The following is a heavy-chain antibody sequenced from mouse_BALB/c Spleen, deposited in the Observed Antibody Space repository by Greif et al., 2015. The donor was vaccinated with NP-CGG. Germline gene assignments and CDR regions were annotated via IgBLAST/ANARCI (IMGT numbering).Heavy chain of an antibody. CDR1: GFTFNTYA. J-gene: IGHJ1*01. V-gene: IGHV10-1*02. D-gene: IGHD4-1*02. CDR3: VRQGGTTQLGGRDWYFDV. Sequence: EVMLVESGGGLVQPKGSLKLSCAASGFTFNTYAMNWVRQAPGKGLEWVARIRSKSNNYATYYADSVKDRFTISRDDSQSMLYLQMNNLKTEDTAMYYCVRQGGTTQLGGRDWYFDVWGAGTTVTVSS. CDR2: IRSKSNNYAT.